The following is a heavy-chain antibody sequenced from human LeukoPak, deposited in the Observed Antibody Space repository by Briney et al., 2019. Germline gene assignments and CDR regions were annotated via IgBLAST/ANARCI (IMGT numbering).Heavy chain of an antibody. V-gene: IGHV3-30-3*01. CDR1: GFTFSSYA. Sequence: QAGGSLRLSCAASGFTFSSYAMHWVRQAPGKGLEWVAVISYDGSNKYYADSVKGRFTISRDNSKNTLYLQMNNLRAEDTAVYYCARDYYDSSGYPQRAYWGQGTLVTVSS. CDR3: ARDYYDSSGYPQRAY. J-gene: IGHJ4*02. D-gene: IGHD3-22*01. CDR2: ISYDGSNK.